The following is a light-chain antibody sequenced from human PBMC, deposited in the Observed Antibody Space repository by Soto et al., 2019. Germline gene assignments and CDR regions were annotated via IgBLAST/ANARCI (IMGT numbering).Light chain of an antibody. CDR3: QQSNSWPGVT. CDR2: GAS. J-gene: IGKJ3*01. CDR1: QSVSSN. V-gene: IGKV3-15*01. Sequence: EIVMTQSPATLSVSPGERATLSCRASQSVSSNLAWYQKKSGQAPRLLIYGASTRATGIQARFSGHGSGTEVTLNISSLQSEELGVYYCQQSNSWPGVTFGPGTKVDVQ.